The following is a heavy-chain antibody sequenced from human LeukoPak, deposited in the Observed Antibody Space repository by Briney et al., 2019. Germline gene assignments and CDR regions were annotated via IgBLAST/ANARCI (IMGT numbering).Heavy chain of an antibody. Sequence: SETLSLTCAVYGGSFSGYYWSWIRQPPGKGLEWIGEINHSGSTNYNPSLKSRVTISVDTSKNQFSLKLSSVTAADTAVYYCARDVHDFVFWGHNRLDPWGQGTLVTVSS. D-gene: IGHD3-3*01. V-gene: IGHV4-34*01. J-gene: IGHJ5*02. CDR1: GGSFSGYY. CDR2: INHSGST. CDR3: ARDVHDFVFWGHNRLDP.